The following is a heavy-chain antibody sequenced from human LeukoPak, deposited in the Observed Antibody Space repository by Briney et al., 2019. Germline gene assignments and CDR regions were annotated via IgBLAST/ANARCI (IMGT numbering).Heavy chain of an antibody. D-gene: IGHD3-10*01. CDR1: GGSISSSNYY. V-gene: IGHV4-39*07. Sequence: PSETLSLTCTVSGGSISSSNYYWGWIRQPPGKGLEWIGSIYYSGSTYYTPSLKSRVTISVDTSKNQFSLRLSSVTAADTAMYYCARDYYPSGSYYSPFDYWGQGTLVTVSS. CDR2: IYYSGST. J-gene: IGHJ4*02. CDR3: ARDYYPSGSYYSPFDY.